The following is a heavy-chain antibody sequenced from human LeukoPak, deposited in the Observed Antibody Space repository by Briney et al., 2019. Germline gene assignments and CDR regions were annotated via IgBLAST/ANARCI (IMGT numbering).Heavy chain of an antibody. Sequence: PGGSLRLSCAASGFTFSNYWMSWVRQAPGKGLEWVANIKQDGSDKYYVDSVKGRFTISRDNAKNSLYLQMNSLRAEDTAVYYCARRGAASGAFDIWGQGTMVTVSS. V-gene: IGHV3-7*01. CDR3: ARRGAASGAFDI. J-gene: IGHJ3*02. D-gene: IGHD6-19*01. CDR1: GFTFSNYW. CDR2: IKQDGSDK.